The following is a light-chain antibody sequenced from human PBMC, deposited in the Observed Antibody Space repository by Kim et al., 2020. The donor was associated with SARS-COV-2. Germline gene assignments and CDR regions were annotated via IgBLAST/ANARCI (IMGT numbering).Light chain of an antibody. CDR3: QAWDSSTAH. CDR1: KLGDKY. V-gene: IGLV3-1*01. J-gene: IGLJ2*01. CDR2: QDS. Sequence: SYELTQPPSVSVSPGQTASITCSGDKLGDKYACWYQQKPGQSPVLVIYQDSKRPSGIPERFSGSNSGNTATLTISGTQAMDEADYYCQAWDSSTAHFGGGTKLTVL.